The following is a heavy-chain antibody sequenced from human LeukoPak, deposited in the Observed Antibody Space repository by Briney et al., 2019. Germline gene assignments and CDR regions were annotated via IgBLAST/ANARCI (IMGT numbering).Heavy chain of an antibody. J-gene: IGHJ6*02. CDR1: GGTFSSYA. Sequence: ASVKVSCKASGGTFSSYAISWVRQAPGQGLEWMGGIIPIFGIANYAQKFQGRVTITADESTSTAYMELSSLRSEDTAVYYCARDSDGNYGYYYYGTDVWGQGTTVTVSS. CDR3: ARDSDGNYGYYYYGTDV. D-gene: IGHD4-17*01. V-gene: IGHV1-69*13. CDR2: IIPIFGIA.